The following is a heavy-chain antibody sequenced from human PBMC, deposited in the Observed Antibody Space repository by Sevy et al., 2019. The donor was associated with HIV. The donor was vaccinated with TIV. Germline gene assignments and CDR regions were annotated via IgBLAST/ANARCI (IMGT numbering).Heavy chain of an antibody. J-gene: IGHJ4*02. Sequence: GGSLRLSCAASGFTFSSYAMHWVRQAPGKGLEWVAVISYDGSNKYYADSVKGRFTISRDNSKNTLYLQMNSLGAEDTAVYYWAREGVVDTAISYYFDYWGQGTLVTVSS. D-gene: IGHD5-18*01. V-gene: IGHV3-30-3*01. CDR3: AREGVVDTAISYYFDY. CDR2: ISYDGSNK. CDR1: GFTFSSYA.